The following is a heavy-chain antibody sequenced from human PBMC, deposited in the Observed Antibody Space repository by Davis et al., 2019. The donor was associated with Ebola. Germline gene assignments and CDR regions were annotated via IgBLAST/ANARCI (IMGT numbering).Heavy chain of an antibody. D-gene: IGHD3-10*01. Sequence: AASVQVSCKASGYTFTSYGISWVRQAPGQGLEWMGWISAYNGNTNYAQKLQGRVNMTTDTSTSTAYMELRSLRSDDTAVYYCARDRMRGYGSGSYHWGQGTLVTVSS. CDR3: ARDRMRGYGSGSYH. J-gene: IGHJ5*02. CDR1: GYTFTSYG. CDR2: ISAYNGNT. V-gene: IGHV1-18*01.